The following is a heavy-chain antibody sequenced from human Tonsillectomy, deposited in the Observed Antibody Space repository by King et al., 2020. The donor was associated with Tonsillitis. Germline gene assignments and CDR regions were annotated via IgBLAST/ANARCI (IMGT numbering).Heavy chain of an antibody. CDR3: ATSITVTTGAFDI. CDR2: IYPGDSHT. V-gene: IGHV5-51*03. D-gene: IGHD4-17*01. CDR1: GYSFTSYW. J-gene: IGHJ3*02. Sequence: QLVQSGAEVKKPGESLKISCKGSGYSFTSYWIGWVRQMPGKGLEWMGIIYPGDSHTMYSPSFQGQVTISTDKSINTAYLQWSSLKASDTAMYYCATSITVTTGAFDIWGQGTPVTVSS.